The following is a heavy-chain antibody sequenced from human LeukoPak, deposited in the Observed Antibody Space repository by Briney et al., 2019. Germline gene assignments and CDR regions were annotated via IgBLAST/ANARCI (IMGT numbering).Heavy chain of an antibody. CDR3: ARAGWIITSGIDY. J-gene: IGHJ4*02. D-gene: IGHD3-10*01. CDR2: IYHTGST. V-gene: IGHV4-38-2*01. CDR1: GYSISRGYY. Sequence: SETLCLTCGVSGYSISRGYYWAWIRQPPGKGLEWIGTIYHTGSTYYTSSLGHRVTISVDTSKNEFSLNLNSVTAADTAVYYCARAGWIITSGIDYWGQGALVTVSS.